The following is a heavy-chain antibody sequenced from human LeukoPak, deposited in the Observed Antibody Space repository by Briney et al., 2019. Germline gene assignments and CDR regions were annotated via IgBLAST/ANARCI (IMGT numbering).Heavy chain of an antibody. V-gene: IGHV3-23*01. CDR2: ISGSGGST. Sequence: PGGSLRLSCAASGFTFSSYAMSWVRQAPGKGLEWVSAISGSGGSTYYADSVKGRFTISRDNSKNTLYLQMNSLRAEGTAVYYCAKGSPYYYDSSGYSHWGQGTLATVSS. CDR3: AKGSPYYYDSSGYSH. J-gene: IGHJ4*02. D-gene: IGHD3-22*01. CDR1: GFTFSSYA.